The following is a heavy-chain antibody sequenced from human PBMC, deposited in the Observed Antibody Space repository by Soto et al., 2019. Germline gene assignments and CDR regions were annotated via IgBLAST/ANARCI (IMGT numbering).Heavy chain of an antibody. CDR3: ARVAQNEIYCSGGSCFLSNDY. CDR2: IIPIFGTA. J-gene: IGHJ4*02. Sequence: GASVEVSCKASGGTLSSYAISWVGQAPGQGLEWMGGIIPIFGTANYAQKFQGRVTITADESTSTAYMELSSLRSEDTAVYYCARVAQNEIYCSGGSCFLSNDYWGQGTLVTVSS. V-gene: IGHV1-69*13. D-gene: IGHD2-15*01. CDR1: GGTLSSYA.